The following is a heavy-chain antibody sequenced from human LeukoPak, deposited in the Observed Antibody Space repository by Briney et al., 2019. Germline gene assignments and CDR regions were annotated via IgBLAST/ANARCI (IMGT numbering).Heavy chain of an antibody. CDR1: GYTFIGYY. D-gene: IGHD6-19*01. V-gene: IGHV1-2*02. CDR3: ARDGRTGSGWQYYFDY. J-gene: IGHJ4*02. CDR2: INPNSGGT. Sequence: ASVKVSCKASGYTFIGYYMHWVRQAPGQGLEWMGWINPNSGGTNYAQKFQGRVTMTRDTSISTAYMELSRLRSDDTAVYYCARDGRTGSGWQYYFDYWGQGTLVTVSS.